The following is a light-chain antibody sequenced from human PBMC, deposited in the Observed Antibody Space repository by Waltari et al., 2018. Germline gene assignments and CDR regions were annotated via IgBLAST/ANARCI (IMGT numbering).Light chain of an antibody. J-gene: IGKJ4*01. CDR1: QSLLYANGYSY. CDR3: MQALQAPPT. V-gene: IGKV2-28*01. Sequence: DIVMTQSPLSLPVTPGEPASISCRSSQSLLYANGYSYLNWYLQKPGQSPQLLIYRGFNRASGVPDRFSGSGSGTDFILKISRVEAEDVGVYYCMQALQAPPTFGGGTKVEIK. CDR2: RGF.